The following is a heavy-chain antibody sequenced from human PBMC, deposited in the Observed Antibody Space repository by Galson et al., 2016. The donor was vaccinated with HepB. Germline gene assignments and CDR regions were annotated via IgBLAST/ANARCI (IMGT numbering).Heavy chain of an antibody. J-gene: IGHJ4*02. CDR1: GDSVSSNTAS. CDR3: TRDFDY. CDR2: TYYRSKWIN. Sequence: CAISGDSVSSNTASWNWIRQSPSRGFEWLGRTYYRSKWINEYAVSVKSRITINPDTSENQFSLQLNSVTPEDTAVYYCTRDFDYWGQETLVTVSS. V-gene: IGHV6-1*01.